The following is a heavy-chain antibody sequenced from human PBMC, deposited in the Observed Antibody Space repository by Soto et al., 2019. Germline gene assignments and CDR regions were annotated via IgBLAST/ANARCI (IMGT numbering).Heavy chain of an antibody. CDR1: GFTFSSYD. V-gene: IGHV3-64D*06. D-gene: IGHD3-9*01. Sequence: HRXGSLRLSCSASGFTFSSYDMHWVRQAPGKGLEYVSAISSNGGSTYYADSVKGRFTISRDNSKNTLYLQMSSLRAEDTAVYYCVKDLTTRYYDILTGPYYFDYWGQGTLVTVSS. CDR2: ISSNGGST. CDR3: VKDLTTRYYDILTGPYYFDY. J-gene: IGHJ4*02.